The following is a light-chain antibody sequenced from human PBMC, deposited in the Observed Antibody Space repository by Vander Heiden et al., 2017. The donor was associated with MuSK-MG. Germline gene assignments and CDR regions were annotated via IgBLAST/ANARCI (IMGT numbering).Light chain of an antibody. Sequence: DIQMTQSPSTLSASVGDRVAITCRASQTIIDWLAWFQQKPGKAPKLLIYKASILESGVPSRFSGSGSGTEFTLTISSLQPEDFATYFCQQENSNSFTFGGGTKVEIK. J-gene: IGKJ4*01. CDR1: QTIIDW. CDR3: QQENSNSFT. CDR2: KAS. V-gene: IGKV1-5*03.